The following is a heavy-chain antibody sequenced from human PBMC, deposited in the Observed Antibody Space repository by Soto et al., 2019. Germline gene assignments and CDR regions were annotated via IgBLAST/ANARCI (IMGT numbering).Heavy chain of an antibody. Sequence: SETLSLTCTVSGDSVISNWYWGWVRQSPGKGLEWIADMFHSGSANYSPSLESRVTISVDTSKNQFSLKLSSVTAADTAVYYCARVCGGDCHNGMDVWGQGTTVTVSS. CDR2: MFHSGSA. J-gene: IGHJ6*02. CDR3: ARVCGGDCHNGMDV. CDR1: GDSVISNWY. D-gene: IGHD2-21*02. V-gene: IGHV4-38-2*02.